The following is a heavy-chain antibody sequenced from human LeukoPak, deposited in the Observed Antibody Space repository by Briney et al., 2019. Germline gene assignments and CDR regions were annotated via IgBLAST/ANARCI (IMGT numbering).Heavy chain of an antibody. V-gene: IGHV3-30*18. CDR3: AKDQATVTTIFDY. D-gene: IGHD4-17*01. J-gene: IGHJ4*02. CDR2: KSYDGSNK. CDR1: GFTFSNYG. Sequence: GGSLRLSCAASGFTFSNYGMHWVRQAPGKGLEWVAVKSYDGSNKYYADSVKGRFTISRDNSKNTLYLQMNSLRAEDTAVYYCAKDQATVTTIFDYWGQGTLVTVSS.